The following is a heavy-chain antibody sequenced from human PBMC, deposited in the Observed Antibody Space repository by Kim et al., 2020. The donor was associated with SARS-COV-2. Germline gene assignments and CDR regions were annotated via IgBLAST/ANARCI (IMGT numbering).Heavy chain of an antibody. CDR2: ISYDGSNK. CDR3: ARGAGFRQIAARRYYFDY. J-gene: IGHJ4*02. V-gene: IGHV3-30-3*01. Sequence: GGSLRLSCAASGFTFSSYAMHGVRQAPGKGLEWVAVISYDGSNKYYADSVKGRFTISRDNSKNTLYLQMNSLRAEDTAVYYCARGAGFRQIAARRYYFDYWGQGTLVTVSS. D-gene: IGHD6-6*01. CDR1: GFTFSSYA.